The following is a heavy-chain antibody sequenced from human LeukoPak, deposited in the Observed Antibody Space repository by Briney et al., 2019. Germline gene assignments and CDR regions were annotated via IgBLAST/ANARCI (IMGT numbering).Heavy chain of an antibody. CDR2: IYYSGST. D-gene: IGHD1-26*01. Sequence: SGTLSLTCTVSGGSISSYYWSWIRQPPGKGLEWIGYIYYSGSTNYNPSLKSRVTISVDTSKNQFSLKLTSVTAADTAVYYCARHSIDVSSLVATLTWFDPWGQGTLVTVSS. J-gene: IGHJ5*02. V-gene: IGHV4-59*08. CDR1: GGSISSYY. CDR3: ARHSIDVSSLVATLTWFDP.